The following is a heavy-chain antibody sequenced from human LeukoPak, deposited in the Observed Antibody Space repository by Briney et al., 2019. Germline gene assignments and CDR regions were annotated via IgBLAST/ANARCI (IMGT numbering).Heavy chain of an antibody. CDR3: ARVNYYGSGSYDNWFDP. Sequence: PGGPLRLSCAASGFTFSSYGMHWVRQAPGKGLEWVTVISYDGSNKYYADSVKGRFTLPRDNSKNTLYLQMNSLRAEDTAVYYCARVNYYGSGSYDNWFDPWGQGTLVTVSS. J-gene: IGHJ5*02. D-gene: IGHD3-10*01. CDR2: ISYDGSNK. CDR1: GFTFSSYG. V-gene: IGHV3-30*03.